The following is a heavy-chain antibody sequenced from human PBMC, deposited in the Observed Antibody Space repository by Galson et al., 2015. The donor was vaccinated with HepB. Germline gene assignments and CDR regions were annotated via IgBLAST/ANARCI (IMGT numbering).Heavy chain of an antibody. V-gene: IGHV1-69*10. CDR1: GGTFSSYA. Sequence: SVKVSCKASGGTFSSYAISWVRQAPGQGLEWIGGIIPILGIANYAQKFQGRVTITADKSTSTAYMELSSLRSEDTAVYYCAKDLSGSFDYWGQGTLVSVSS. J-gene: IGHJ4*02. CDR2: IIPILGIA. CDR3: AKDLSGSFDY. D-gene: IGHD5-12*01.